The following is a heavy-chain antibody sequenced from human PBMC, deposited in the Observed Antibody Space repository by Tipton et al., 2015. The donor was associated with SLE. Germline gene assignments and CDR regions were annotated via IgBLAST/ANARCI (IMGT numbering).Heavy chain of an antibody. CDR2: ITGSGVTT. V-gene: IGHV3-23*01. D-gene: IGHD5-18*01. Sequence: SLRLSCAVSGFSGSTFNYYAMNWVRQAPGKGLEWVSTITGSGVTTYYADPVKGRFTISRDNSKNTLYLQMNSLRAEDTAVYYCAKDLEATAMASYYFDYWGQGTLVTVSS. CDR1: GFSGSTFNYYA. CDR3: AKDLEATAMASYYFDY. J-gene: IGHJ4*02.